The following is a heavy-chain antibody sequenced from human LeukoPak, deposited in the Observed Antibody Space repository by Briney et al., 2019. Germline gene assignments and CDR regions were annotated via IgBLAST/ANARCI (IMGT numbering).Heavy chain of an antibody. V-gene: IGHV4-59*01. CDR1: GGSISSYY. Sequence: SETLSLTCTVSGGSISSYYWSWIRQPPGKGLEWIGYIYYSGSTNYNPSLKSRVTISVDTSKNQFSLKLSSVTAADTAVYYCARGGRSIVVMDAFDIWGRGTMVTVSS. CDR2: IYYSGST. CDR3: ARGGRSIVVMDAFDI. J-gene: IGHJ3*02. D-gene: IGHD2-8*01.